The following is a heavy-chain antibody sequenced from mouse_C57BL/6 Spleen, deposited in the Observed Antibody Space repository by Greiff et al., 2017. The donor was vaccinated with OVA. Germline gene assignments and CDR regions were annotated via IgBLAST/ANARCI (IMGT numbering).Heavy chain of an antibody. CDR1: GYAFSSSW. CDR3: ARLGRGLDY. Sequence: VQLQQSGPELVKPGASVKISCKASGYAFSSSWMNWVKQRPGKGLEWIGRIYPGDGDTNYNGKFKGKATLTADKSSSTADMQLSSLTSEDSAVYFCARLGRGLDYWGQGTTLTVSS. V-gene: IGHV1-82*01. J-gene: IGHJ2*01. CDR2: IYPGDGDT.